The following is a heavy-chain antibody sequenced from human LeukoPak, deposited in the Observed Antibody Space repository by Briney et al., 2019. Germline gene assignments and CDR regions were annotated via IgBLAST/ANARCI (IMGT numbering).Heavy chain of an antibody. V-gene: IGHV3-7*04. CDR3: TRDRGTYNWFDP. Sequence: GGSLRLSCAASGFTFSTYWMSWVRQAPGKGLEWVANIKQDGSEKYYVDSVKGRFTISRDNAKNSLYLQMNSLRAEDTAVYYCTRDRGTYNWFDPWGQGTLVTVSS. D-gene: IGHD5-24*01. CDR1: GFTFSTYW. CDR2: IKQDGSEK. J-gene: IGHJ5*02.